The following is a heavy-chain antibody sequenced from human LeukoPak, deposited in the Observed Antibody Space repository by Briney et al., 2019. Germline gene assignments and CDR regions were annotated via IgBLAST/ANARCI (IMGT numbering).Heavy chain of an antibody. V-gene: IGHV3-30*18. Sequence: GGSLRLSCAASGFTFSSYGMHWVRQAPGKGLEWVAVISYDGSNKYYADSVKGRFTISRDNSKNTLYLQMNSLRAEDTAVYYCAKSGYDSSGYYGDYWGQGTLVTVSS. CDR3: AKSGYDSSGYYGDY. CDR1: GFTFSSYG. J-gene: IGHJ4*02. D-gene: IGHD3-22*01. CDR2: ISYDGSNK.